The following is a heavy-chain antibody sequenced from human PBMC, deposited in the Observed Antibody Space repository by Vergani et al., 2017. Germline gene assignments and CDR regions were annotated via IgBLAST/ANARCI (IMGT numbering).Heavy chain of an antibody. CDR1: GGSINTGAYY. J-gene: IGHJ4*02. CDR2: IFSSGTT. D-gene: IGHD6-13*01. Sequence: QVQLQESGPRLVRPSQTLSLTCTVSGGSINTGAYYWTWIRQPAGKTLEWIGEIFSSGTTNYNPSFKNRVTMSVDTSKNQFSLKLNSVTAADTAVYYCAGGSRAEGGSGPDKWGQGTLVTVSS. CDR3: AGGSRAEGGSGPDK. V-gene: IGHV4-61*02.